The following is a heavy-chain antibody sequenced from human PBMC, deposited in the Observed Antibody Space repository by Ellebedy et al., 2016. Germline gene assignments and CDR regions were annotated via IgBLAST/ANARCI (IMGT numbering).Heavy chain of an antibody. CDR2: INAGTGNT. CDR3: AREEGSNTWSRINFFDY. CDR1: GSSFTSYT. D-gene: IGHD6-13*01. V-gene: IGHV1-3*01. J-gene: IGHJ4*02. Sequence: FTTSGSSFTSYTMHWVRQAPGQRLEWMGWINAGTGNTKYSQKFQGRVTITRDTSARTAYMELTSLGSEDTAVYYCAREEGSNTWSRINFFDYWGLGTLVTVSS.